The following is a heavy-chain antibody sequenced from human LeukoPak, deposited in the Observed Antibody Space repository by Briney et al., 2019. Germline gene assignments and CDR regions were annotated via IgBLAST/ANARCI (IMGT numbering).Heavy chain of an antibody. CDR2: IIPIFGTA. Sequence: SVKVSCKASGGTFSSYAISWVRQAPGQGLKWMGRIIPIFGTANYAQKFQGRVTITTDESTSTAYMELSSLRSEDTAVYYCARSSIVGATTYSDYWGQGTLVTVSS. V-gene: IGHV1-69*05. CDR3: ARSSIVGATTYSDY. D-gene: IGHD1-26*01. CDR1: GGTFSSYA. J-gene: IGHJ4*02.